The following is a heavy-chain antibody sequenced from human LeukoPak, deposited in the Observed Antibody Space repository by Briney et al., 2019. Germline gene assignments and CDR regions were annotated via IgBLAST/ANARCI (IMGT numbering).Heavy chain of an antibody. Sequence: SETLSLTCTVSGGSISSYYWSWIRQPAGKGLEWIGRIYTSGSTNYNPSLKSRVTMSVDTSKNQFSLKLSSVTAADTPVYYCAAGYCSGGSCFYYGMDVWGQGTTVTVSS. D-gene: IGHD2-15*01. CDR3: AAGYCSGGSCFYYGMDV. J-gene: IGHJ6*02. V-gene: IGHV4-4*07. CDR1: GGSISSYY. CDR2: IYTSGST.